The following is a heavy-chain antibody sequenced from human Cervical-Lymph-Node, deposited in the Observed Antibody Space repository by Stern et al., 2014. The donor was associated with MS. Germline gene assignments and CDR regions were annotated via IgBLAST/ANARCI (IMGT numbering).Heavy chain of an antibody. CDR3: ARAYTYYSNSAGY. Sequence: ITWVRQAPGQGLEWMGGIIPTFDTPTYAQKFQDRVTISADESTNTAYLELNGLKSDDTAIYFCARAYTYYSNSAGYWGQGTLVTVSS. J-gene: IGHJ4*02. CDR2: IIPTFDTP. D-gene: IGHD3-10*01. V-gene: IGHV1-69*01.